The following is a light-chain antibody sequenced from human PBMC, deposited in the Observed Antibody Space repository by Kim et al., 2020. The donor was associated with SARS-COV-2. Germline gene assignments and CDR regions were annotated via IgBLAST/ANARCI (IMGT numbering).Light chain of an antibody. CDR1: QSVLSSSNNRNY. CDR2: WSS. CDR3: QHYYTAPIT. V-gene: IGKV4-1*01. Sequence: RANINCKSSQSVLSSSNNRNYLAWYQQKPGQPPKLLIYWSSTRESGVPDRFSGSGSGTDFTLTISSLQAEDVAVYYCQHYYTAPITFGGGTKLEI. J-gene: IGKJ4*01.